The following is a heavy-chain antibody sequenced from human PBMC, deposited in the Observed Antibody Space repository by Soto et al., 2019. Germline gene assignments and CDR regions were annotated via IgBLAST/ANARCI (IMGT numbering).Heavy chain of an antibody. Sequence: PGGSLRLSCAASGFTVSSNYMSRVRQAPGKGLEWVSVIYSGGSTYYADSVKGRFTISRDNSENTLYLQMNSLRAEDTAVYYCARTCSGGTCSFDYWGQGTLVTVSS. J-gene: IGHJ4*02. CDR2: IYSGGST. CDR1: GFTVSSNY. D-gene: IGHD2-15*01. V-gene: IGHV3-66*01. CDR3: ARTCSGGTCSFDY.